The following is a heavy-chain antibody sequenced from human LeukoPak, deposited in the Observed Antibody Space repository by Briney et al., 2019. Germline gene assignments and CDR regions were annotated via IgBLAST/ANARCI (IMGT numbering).Heavy chain of an antibody. Sequence: PSETLSLTCTVSGGSISSYYWSWIRQPPGKGLEWIGSIYYSGSTYYNLSLKSRVTISVDTSKNQFSLKLSSVTAADTAVYYCARQPASNTIFGVVGDYWGQGTWSPSPQ. CDR2: IYYSGST. J-gene: IGHJ4*02. CDR1: GGSISSYY. V-gene: IGHV4-59*05. D-gene: IGHD3-3*01. CDR3: ARQPASNTIFGVVGDY.